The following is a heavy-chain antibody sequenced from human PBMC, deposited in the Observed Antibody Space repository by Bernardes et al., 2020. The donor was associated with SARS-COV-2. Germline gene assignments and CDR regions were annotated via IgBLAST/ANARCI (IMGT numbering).Heavy chain of an antibody. Sequence: LRLSCESCGITFRSYGMHWVRKGPGKGLEWLAVIWYDGSKKYYADSVKGRFTISRDNSKNMLNLEMNSLRGEDTAVYFCARDQRPNSSSWPTFDFWGQGTLVSVSS. D-gene: IGHD6-13*01. V-gene: IGHV3-33*01. CDR2: IWYDGSKK. J-gene: IGHJ4*02. CDR1: GITFRSYG. CDR3: ARDQRPNSSSWPTFDF.